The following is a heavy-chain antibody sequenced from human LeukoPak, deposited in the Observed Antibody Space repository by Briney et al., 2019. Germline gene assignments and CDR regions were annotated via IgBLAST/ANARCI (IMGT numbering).Heavy chain of an antibody. V-gene: IGHV4-59*01. CDR3: ARVVRGAVTSNWFDP. CDR1: GGSIKDYY. D-gene: IGHD4-17*01. CDR2: ISNSGTT. Sequence: PSETLSLTCTVSGGSIKDYYWAWIRQAPGEGLEWIGYISNSGTTDYNPSLKSRVTMSVDTSKNEFSLKLTSATAADTAIYYCARVVRGAVTSNWFDPWGQGTLVTVSS. J-gene: IGHJ5*02.